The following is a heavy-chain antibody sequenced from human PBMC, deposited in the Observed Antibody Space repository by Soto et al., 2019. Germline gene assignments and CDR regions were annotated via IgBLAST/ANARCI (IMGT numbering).Heavy chain of an antibody. CDR3: ARQGARALVL. V-gene: IGHV4-39*01. CDR2: IYYSGSN. D-gene: IGHD3-16*01. J-gene: IGHJ3*01. Sequence: QLQLQESGPGLVKPSETLSLPCTVPGGSISSGNYFWGWIRQPPGKGLEWIGNIYYSGSNYYNPSLKSGVPISVDTSKNQSSRKLSSVTAADATMYYCARQGARALVLWGQGTMVAVSS. CDR1: GGSISSGNYF.